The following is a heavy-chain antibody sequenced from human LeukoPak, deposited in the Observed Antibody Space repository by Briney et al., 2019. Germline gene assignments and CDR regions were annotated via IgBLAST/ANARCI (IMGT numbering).Heavy chain of an antibody. CDR1: GFTFGSYG. CDR3: AKNFRAHTVNVRCVIDY. J-gene: IGHJ4*02. CDR2: ITTSGGPS. V-gene: IGHV3-23*01. D-gene: IGHD3-10*02. Sequence: PGGSLRLSCSTSGFTFGSYGMTWVRQAPGKGLEWVSEITTSGGPSFYTDSVKGRFTISRDNSKDTVYLQMDNLSVEDTAVYYCAKNFRAHTVNVRCVIDYWGQGALVTVSS.